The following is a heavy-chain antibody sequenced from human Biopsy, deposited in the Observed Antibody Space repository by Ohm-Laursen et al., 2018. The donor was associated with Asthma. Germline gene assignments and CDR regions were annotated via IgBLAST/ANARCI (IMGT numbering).Heavy chain of an antibody. Sequence: SDTLSLTCSVYPGSFSGFFWTWIRQSPGKGLEWIGETNERGVTNNNPSIKSRVIISIDTYWNRVSLKLTSVTAADTAVYYCARGPELDVWGQGTTVTVSS. CDR3: ARGPELDV. V-gene: IGHV4-34*01. CDR2: TNERGVT. J-gene: IGHJ6*02. CDR1: PGSFSGFF.